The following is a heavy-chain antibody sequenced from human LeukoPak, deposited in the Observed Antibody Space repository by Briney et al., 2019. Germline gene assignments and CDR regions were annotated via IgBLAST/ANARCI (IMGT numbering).Heavy chain of an antibody. D-gene: IGHD5-12*01. CDR2: IYTSGST. CDR1: GGSISSGSYY. V-gene: IGHV4-61*02. Sequence: SETLSLTCTVSGGSISSGSYYWSWIRQPAGKGLEWIGRIYTSGSTNYNPSLKSRVTISVDTSKNQFSLKLSSVTAADTAVYYCARDPDGYSFDYWGQGTLVTVSS. J-gene: IGHJ4*02. CDR3: ARDPDGYSFDY.